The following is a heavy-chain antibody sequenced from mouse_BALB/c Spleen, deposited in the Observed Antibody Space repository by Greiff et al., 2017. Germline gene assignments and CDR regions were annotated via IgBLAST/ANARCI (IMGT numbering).Heavy chain of an antibody. J-gene: IGHJ3*01. CDR3: TSYYGYAWFAY. CDR1: GYTFTDYE. CDR2: IDPETGGT. D-gene: IGHD1-2*01. Sequence: QVQLKESGAELVRPGASVTLSCKASGYTFTDYEMHWVKQTPVHGLEWIGAIDPETGGTAYNQKFKGKATLTADKSSSTAYMELRSLTSEDSAVYYCTSYYGYAWFAYWGQGTLVTVSA. V-gene: IGHV1-15*01.